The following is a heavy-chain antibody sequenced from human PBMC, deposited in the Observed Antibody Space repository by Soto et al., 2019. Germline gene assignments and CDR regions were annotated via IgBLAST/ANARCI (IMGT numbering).Heavy chain of an antibody. CDR2: IYYSGST. J-gene: IGHJ3*02. CDR3: ARRWIQLWYDAFDI. CDR1: GGSISSYY. D-gene: IGHD5-18*01. V-gene: IGHV4-59*01. Sequence: PSETLSLTCTVSGGSISSYYWSWIRQPPGKGLEWIGYIYYSGSTNYNPSLKSRVTISVDKTKNQFSLKLSSVTAADTAVYYCARRWIQLWYDAFDIWGQGTMVTVS.